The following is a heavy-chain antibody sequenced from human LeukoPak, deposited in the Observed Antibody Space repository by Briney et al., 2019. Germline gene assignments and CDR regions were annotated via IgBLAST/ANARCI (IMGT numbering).Heavy chain of an antibody. D-gene: IGHD4-11*01. Sequence: PSETLSLTCAVYGGSFSGFYWSWIRQPPGKGLEWIGEINHSGSTNYNPSLKSRVTISVDTSRNQFSLKLTSVTAADTAVYYCASGADYSNYYFNYWGQGTLVTVSS. CDR3: ASGADYSNYYFNY. J-gene: IGHJ4*02. CDR2: INHSGST. V-gene: IGHV4-34*01. CDR1: GGSFSGFY.